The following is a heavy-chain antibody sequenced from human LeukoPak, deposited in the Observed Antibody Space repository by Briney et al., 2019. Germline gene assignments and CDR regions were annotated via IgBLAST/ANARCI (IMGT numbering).Heavy chain of an antibody. J-gene: IGHJ6*03. CDR1: GYSFTSYW. D-gene: IGHD3-16*01. CDR2: IYPGDSDT. Sequence: GESLKISCKGSGYSFTSYWIGWVRQMPGKGLEWMGIIYPGDSDTRYSPSFQGQVTISADKSISTAYLQWSSLKASDTAMYYCARHRRGVGGSHPAGYYYYYYMDVWGKGTTVTVSS. CDR3: ARHRRGVGGSHPAGYYYYYYMDV. V-gene: IGHV5-51*01.